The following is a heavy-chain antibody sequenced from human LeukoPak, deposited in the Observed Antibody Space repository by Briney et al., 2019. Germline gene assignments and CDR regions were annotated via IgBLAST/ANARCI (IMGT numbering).Heavy chain of an antibody. CDR3: ARDGGGRWLQFDY. CDR2: ISYDGSNK. Sequence: PGRSLRLSCAASGFSFISYAMHWVRQAPGKGLEWVAVISYDGSNKYYADSVKGRFTISRDNSKNTLYLQMNSLRAEDTAVYYCARDGGGRWLQFDYWGQGTLVTVSS. CDR1: GFSFISYA. V-gene: IGHV3-30-3*01. D-gene: IGHD5-24*01. J-gene: IGHJ4*02.